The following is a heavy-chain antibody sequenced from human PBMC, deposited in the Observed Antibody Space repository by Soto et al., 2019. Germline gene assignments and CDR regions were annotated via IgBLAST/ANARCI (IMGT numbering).Heavy chain of an antibody. J-gene: IGHJ6*02. CDR1: ELPFKYYY. Sequence: PAGSLSLSCPASELPFKYYYMTWVRQASGKGLEWVASIKEDGNEKYYADSVKGRFTISRDNAKNSMSLQMNSLGVEDTAVYFCTRGAAGGNYYYAMDAWGPGATVTV. D-gene: IGHD6-13*01. CDR2: IKEDGNEK. V-gene: IGHV3-7*03. CDR3: TRGAAGGNYYYAMDA.